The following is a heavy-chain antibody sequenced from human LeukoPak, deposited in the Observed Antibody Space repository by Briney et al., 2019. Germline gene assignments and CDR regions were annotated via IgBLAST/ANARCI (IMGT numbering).Heavy chain of an antibody. CDR1: GYTFTGYY. D-gene: IGHD6-19*01. J-gene: IGHJ4*02. CDR3: ARDLGSGWYTISYYFDY. Sequence: ASVKVSCKASGYTFTGYYMHWVRQAPGQGLEWMGWINPNSGGTNYAQKFQGRVTMTRDTSISTAYMELSRLRSDDTAVYYCARDLGSGWYTISYYFDYWGQGTLVTVSS. CDR2: INPNSGGT. V-gene: IGHV1-2*02.